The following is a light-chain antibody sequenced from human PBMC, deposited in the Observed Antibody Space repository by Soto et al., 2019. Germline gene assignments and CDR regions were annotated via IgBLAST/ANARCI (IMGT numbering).Light chain of an antibody. V-gene: IGKV3-15*01. CDR2: GAS. Sequence: ETVMTQSPATLSVSPGERATLSYRASQSVGSNLAWYQQKPGQAPRLLIYGASTRATGIPARFSGSGSGTEFTLTISRLEPEDFTVYYCHHYETFGQGTKVDIK. J-gene: IGKJ1*01. CDR3: HHYET. CDR1: QSVGSN.